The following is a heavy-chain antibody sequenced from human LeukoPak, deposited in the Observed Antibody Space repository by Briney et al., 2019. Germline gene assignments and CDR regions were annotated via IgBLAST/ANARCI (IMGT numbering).Heavy chain of an antibody. J-gene: IGHJ5*02. Sequence: AXXKVSCKASGYTFTSYAMHWVRQAPGQRLEWMGWXNAGNGNTKYSQKFQGRVTITRDTSASTAYMELSSLRSEDTAVYYCARGDDYDFWSGYYTGLAQFDPWGQGTLVTVSS. D-gene: IGHD3-3*01. CDR3: ARGDDYDFWSGYYTGLAQFDP. CDR2: XNAGNGNT. CDR1: GYTFTSYA. V-gene: IGHV1-3*01.